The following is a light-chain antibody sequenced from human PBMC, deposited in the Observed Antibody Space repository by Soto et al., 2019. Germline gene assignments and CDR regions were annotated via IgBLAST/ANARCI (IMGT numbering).Light chain of an antibody. V-gene: IGKV3-20*01. CDR2: DTS. CDR3: QQYGTSEII. CDR1: QSLTNSF. J-gene: IGKJ5*01. Sequence: EFVLTQSPVTLSLSPGEGATLSCRASQSLTNSFIAWYQQKPGQAPRLLIYDTSIRASGIPDRFSGSGSGTDFTLTISRLEPEDFAVFYCQQYGTSEIIFGQGTRLEI.